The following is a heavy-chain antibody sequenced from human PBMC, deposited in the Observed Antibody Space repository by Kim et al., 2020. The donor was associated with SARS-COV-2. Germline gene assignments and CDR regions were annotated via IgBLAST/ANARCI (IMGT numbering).Heavy chain of an antibody. CDR3: ARGQPPYYDFWSGSDFSLFDY. D-gene: IGHD3-3*01. CDR1: GFTFSSYS. CDR2: ISSSSSYI. V-gene: IGHV3-21*01. Sequence: GGSLRLSCAASGFTFSSYSMNWVRQAPGKGLELVSSISSSSSYIYYADSVKGRFTISRDNAKNSLYLQINSLRAEDTAVYYCARGQPPYYDFWSGSDFSLFDYWGQGTLVTVSS. J-gene: IGHJ4*02.